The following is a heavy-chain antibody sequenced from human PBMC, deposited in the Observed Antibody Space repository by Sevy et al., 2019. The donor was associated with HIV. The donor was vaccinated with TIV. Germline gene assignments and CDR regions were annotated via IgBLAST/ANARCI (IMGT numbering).Heavy chain of an antibody. CDR1: GGSINSDH. Sequence: ETLSLTCTVSGGSINSDHWNWIRQPPGKGLEWIGYVYYTGGTNYNPSLKNRVTISVDRTKNQFSLKLTSVTAADTAVYYCARRNDFDIWGRGTMVTVSS. V-gene: IGHV4-59*08. CDR2: VYYTGGT. CDR3: ARRNDFDI. J-gene: IGHJ3*02.